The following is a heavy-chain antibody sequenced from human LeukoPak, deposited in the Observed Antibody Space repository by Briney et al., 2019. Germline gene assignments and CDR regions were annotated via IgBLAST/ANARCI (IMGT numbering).Heavy chain of an antibody. CDR1: GFIFSSHA. V-gene: IGHV3-23*01. J-gene: IGHJ4*01. CDR2: VSGSGSST. CDR3: AKSRVSXWGAIDY. D-gene: IGHD6-13*01. Sequence: GGSLRLSCAASGFIFSSHAMNWVRQAPGKGLEWVSGVSGSGSSTFYADSVKGRFTISRDNSKNILYLQMNSLRVEDTAVYYCAKSRVSXWGAIDYWGXXTXLTVSS.